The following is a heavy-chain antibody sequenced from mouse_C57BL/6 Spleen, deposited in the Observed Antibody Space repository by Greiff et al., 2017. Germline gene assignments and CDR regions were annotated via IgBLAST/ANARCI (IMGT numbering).Heavy chain of an antibody. D-gene: IGHD2-3*01. CDR3: AREVDGYFLFAY. V-gene: IGHV1-82*01. Sequence: QVQLKQSGPELVKPGASVKISCKASGYAFSSSWMNWVKQRPGKGLEWIGRLYPGDGDTNYNGRFKGKATLTADKSSSTAYMQLSSRTSEDSAVYFCAREVDGYFLFAYWGQGTLVTVSA. CDR1: GYAFSSSW. CDR2: LYPGDGDT. J-gene: IGHJ3*01.